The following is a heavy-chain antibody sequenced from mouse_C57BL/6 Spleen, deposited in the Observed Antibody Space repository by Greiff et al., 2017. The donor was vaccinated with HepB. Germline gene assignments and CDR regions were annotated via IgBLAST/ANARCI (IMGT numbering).Heavy chain of an antibody. D-gene: IGHD2-4*01. CDR1: GVDFSRYW. CDR3: ARPYYDYPGGFAY. Sequence: AASGVDFSRYWMSWVRRAPGKGLEWIGEINPDSSTINYAPSLKDKFIISRDNAKNTLYLQMSKVRSEDTALYYCARPYYDYPGGFAYWGQGTLVTVSA. V-gene: IGHV4-1*01. CDR2: INPDSSTI. J-gene: IGHJ3*01.